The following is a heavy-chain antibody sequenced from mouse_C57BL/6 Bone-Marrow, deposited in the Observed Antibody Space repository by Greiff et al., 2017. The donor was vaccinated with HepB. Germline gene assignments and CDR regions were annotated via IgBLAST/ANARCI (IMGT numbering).Heavy chain of an antibody. CDR3: TRMSPITTVVATRFAY. CDR2: IYPGNSDT. Sequence: EVQLQQSGTVLARPGASVKMSCKTSGYTFTSYWMHWVKQRPGQGLEWIGAIYPGNSDTSYNQKFKGKAKLTAVTSASTAYMELSSLTNEDSAVYYCTRMSPITTVVATRFAYWGQGTLVTVSA. CDR1: GYTFTSYW. D-gene: IGHD1-1*01. J-gene: IGHJ3*01. V-gene: IGHV1-5*01.